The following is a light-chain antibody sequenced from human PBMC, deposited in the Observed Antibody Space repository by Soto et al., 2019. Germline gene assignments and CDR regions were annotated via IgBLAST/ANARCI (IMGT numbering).Light chain of an antibody. J-gene: IGLJ1*01. CDR1: SSDVGSYNY. V-gene: IGLV2-14*01. Sequence: QSALTQPASVSGSPGQSITISCTGTSSDVGSYNYVSWYQQHPGKAPKLMIYEVSDRPSGISSRFSGSKSGNTASLTISGLQTEDEAYYYCSSYTSSSTLFGTGNKLTVL. CDR2: EVS. CDR3: SSYTSSSTL.